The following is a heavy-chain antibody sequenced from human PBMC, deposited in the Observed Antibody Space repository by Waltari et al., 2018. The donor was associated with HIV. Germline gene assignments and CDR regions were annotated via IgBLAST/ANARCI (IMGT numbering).Heavy chain of an antibody. J-gene: IGHJ6*02. V-gene: IGHV3-23*01. CDR2: ISGSGGST. CDR1: GFTFSRSP. Sequence: EVQLLESGGGLVQPGGSLRLSCAASGFTFSRSPMNWVRQAPGKGVEWGSGISGSGGSTYYADSVKGRLTNSRDNAKSTVYLQMNSLRAEDTAIYYWAKDPGMDVWGQGTTVTVSS. CDR3: AKDPGMDV.